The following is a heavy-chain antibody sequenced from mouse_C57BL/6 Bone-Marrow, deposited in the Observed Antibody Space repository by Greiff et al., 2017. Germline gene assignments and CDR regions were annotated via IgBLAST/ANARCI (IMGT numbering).Heavy chain of an antibody. CDR2: MYPGSGST. J-gene: IGHJ3*01. CDR1: GYTFTSYW. CDR3: ARSGYDYDVRFAY. V-gene: IGHV1-55*01. D-gene: IGHD2-4*01. Sequence: QVQLQQSGAELVKPGASVKMSCKASGYTFTSYWITWVKQRPGQGLEWIGDMYPGSGSTNYNEKFKSKATLTVDKSSSTAYMQLSSLTSEDSAVYYCARSGYDYDVRFAYWGQGTLVTVSA.